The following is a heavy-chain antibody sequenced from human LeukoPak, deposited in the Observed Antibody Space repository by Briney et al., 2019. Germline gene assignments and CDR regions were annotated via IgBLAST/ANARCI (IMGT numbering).Heavy chain of an antibody. Sequence: SETLSLTCAVSGGSISSSSGNCWTWVRQPPGKGLEWIGEIYHSGSTNYNPSLKSRVTMLLDKSKNQFSLKLGSVTAADTAVYFCARAPLRQGAVKYFQHWGQGTLVTVSS. CDR1: GGSISSSSGNC. J-gene: IGHJ1*01. V-gene: IGHV4-4*02. CDR3: ARAPLRQGAVKYFQH. CDR2: IYHSGST.